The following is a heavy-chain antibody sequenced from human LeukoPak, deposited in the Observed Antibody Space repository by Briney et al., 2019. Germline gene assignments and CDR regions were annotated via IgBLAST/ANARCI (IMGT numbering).Heavy chain of an antibody. CDR2: IGGSGDNT. CDR1: GFTFSSYA. Sequence: PGGSLRLSCAASGFTFSSYAMSWVRQAPGKGLEWVSSIGGSGDNTFYADSVKDRFTISRDNSKNTLFLQMNSLRAEDTAVYYGAKGRGTTVTSAANYWGQGTLVTVSS. V-gene: IGHV3-23*01. D-gene: IGHD4-17*01. J-gene: IGHJ4*02. CDR3: AKGRGTTVTSAANY.